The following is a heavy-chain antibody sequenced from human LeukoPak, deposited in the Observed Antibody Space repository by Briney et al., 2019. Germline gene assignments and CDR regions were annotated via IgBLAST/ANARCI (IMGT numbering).Heavy chain of an antibody. J-gene: IGHJ3*02. CDR2: ISYDGSNK. CDR1: GFTFSSYG. Sequence: GRSLRLSCAASGFTFSSYGMHWVRQAPGKGLEWVAVISYDGSNKYYADSVKGRFTISRDNPKNTLYLQMNSLRAEDTAVYYCAKDLDTMVRGVTHAFDIWGQGTMVTVSS. CDR3: AKDLDTMVRGVTHAFDI. V-gene: IGHV3-30*18. D-gene: IGHD3-10*01.